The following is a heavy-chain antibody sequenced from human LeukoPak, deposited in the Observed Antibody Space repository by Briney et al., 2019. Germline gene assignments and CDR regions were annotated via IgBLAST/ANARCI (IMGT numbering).Heavy chain of an antibody. J-gene: IGHJ4*02. Sequence: SETLSLTCAVSGGSISSSNWWSWVRQPPGKGLEWIGEIYHSGSTNYNPSLKSRVTISVDTSKNQFSLKLSSVTAADTAVYYCARVDNGYFDYWGQGTLVTVSS. V-gene: IGHV4-4*02. CDR2: IYHSGST. CDR3: ARVDNGYFDY. CDR1: GGSISSSNW. D-gene: IGHD2-8*01.